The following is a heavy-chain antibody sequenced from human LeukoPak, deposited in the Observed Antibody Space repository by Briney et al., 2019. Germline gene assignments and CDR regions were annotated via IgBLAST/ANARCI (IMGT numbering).Heavy chain of an antibody. CDR1: GYTFTGYY. CDR3: ARVNDYGDYVDY. V-gene: IGHV1-2*02. D-gene: IGHD4-17*01. Sequence: ASVKVSCKASGYTFTGYYMHWVRQAPGQGLEWMGWINPNSGGTNYAQKFQGRVTMTRGTSISTAYMELSRLRSDDTAVYYCARVNDYGDYVDYWGQGTLVTVSS. CDR2: INPNSGGT. J-gene: IGHJ4*02.